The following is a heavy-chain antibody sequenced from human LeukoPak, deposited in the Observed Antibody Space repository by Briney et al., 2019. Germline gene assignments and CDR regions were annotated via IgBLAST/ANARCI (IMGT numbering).Heavy chain of an antibody. CDR1: GYSFTSYG. CDR3: ARASLGYDY. J-gene: IGHJ4*02. V-gene: IGHV1-18*01. CDR2: ISAYSGNT. D-gene: IGHD2-15*01. Sequence: ASVKVSCKASGYSFTSYGISWVRQAPGQGLEWMGWISAYSGNTNYAQKVHGRVTMTTDTSTSTAYMELRSLRSDDTAVYYCARASLGYDYWGQGTLVTVSS.